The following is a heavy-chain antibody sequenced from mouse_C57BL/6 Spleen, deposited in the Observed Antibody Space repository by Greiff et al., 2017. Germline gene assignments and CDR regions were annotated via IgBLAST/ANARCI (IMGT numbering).Heavy chain of an antibody. CDR2: ISSGGSYT. Sequence: VQLKESGGDLVKPGGSLKLSCAASGFTFSSYGMSWVRQTPDKSLEWVATISSGGSYTYYPHSVKGRFTISRDNAKNTLYLQMSSLKSEDTAMYYCARDYEGHYAMDYWGQGTSVTVSS. D-gene: IGHD1-1*01. V-gene: IGHV5-6*01. CDR3: ARDYEGHYAMDY. J-gene: IGHJ4*01. CDR1: GFTFSSYG.